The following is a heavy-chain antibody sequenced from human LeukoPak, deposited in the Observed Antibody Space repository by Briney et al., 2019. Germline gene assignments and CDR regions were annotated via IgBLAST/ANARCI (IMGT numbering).Heavy chain of an antibody. Sequence: GGSLRLSCAASGFSFRSYAMHWVRQAPGKGLEGVAVISYDGSNKYYADSAKGRFTISRDNSKNPLYLQMNSLRAEDTAVYYCARDFPRSGWIRYYFDYWGQEPLVTVSS. CDR2: ISYDGSNK. V-gene: IGHV3-30*04. J-gene: IGHJ4*02. D-gene: IGHD6-19*01. CDR3: ARDFPRSGWIRYYFDY. CDR1: GFSFRSYA.